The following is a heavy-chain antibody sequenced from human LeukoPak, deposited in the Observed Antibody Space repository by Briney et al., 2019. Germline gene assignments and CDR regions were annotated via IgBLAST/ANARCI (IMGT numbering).Heavy chain of an antibody. Sequence: GGSLRLSCAASGFTFSSYSMNWVRQAPGKGLEWVSSISSSSSYIYYADSVKGRFTISRDNAKNSLYLQMNSLRAEDTAVYYCARVITMVRGVMVHYYYMDVWGKGATVTVSS. CDR3: ARVITMVRGVMVHYYYMDV. V-gene: IGHV3-21*01. CDR1: GFTFSSYS. D-gene: IGHD3-10*01. CDR2: ISSSSSYI. J-gene: IGHJ6*03.